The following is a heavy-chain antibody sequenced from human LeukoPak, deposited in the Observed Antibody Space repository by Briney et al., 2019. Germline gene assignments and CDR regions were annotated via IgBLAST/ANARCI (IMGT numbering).Heavy chain of an antibody. Sequence: ASVKVSCKASGYTFTGYYMHWVRQAPGQGLEWMGWINPNSGGTNYAQKFQGRVTMTRDTSISTAYMELSRLRSDDTAVYYCARDRLPMVRGDALDAFDIWGQGTMVTVSS. CDR3: ARDRLPMVRGDALDAFDI. J-gene: IGHJ3*02. D-gene: IGHD3-10*01. V-gene: IGHV1-2*02. CDR2: INPNSGGT. CDR1: GYTFTGYY.